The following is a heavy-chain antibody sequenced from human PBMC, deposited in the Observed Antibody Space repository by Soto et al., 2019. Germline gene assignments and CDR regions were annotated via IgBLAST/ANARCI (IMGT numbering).Heavy chain of an antibody. CDR2: INPNSGGT. J-gene: IGHJ5*02. Sequence: QVQLVQSGAEVKKPGASVKVSCKASGYTFTGYYMHWVRQAPGQGPEWMGWINPNSGGTNYAQKFQGRVTMTRDTSISTAYMELSRLRSDDTAVYYCARGRRYCSSTSCYKGVSNWFDPWGQGTLVTVSS. CDR1: GYTFTGYY. CDR3: ARGRRYCSSTSCYKGVSNWFDP. D-gene: IGHD2-2*02. V-gene: IGHV1-2*02.